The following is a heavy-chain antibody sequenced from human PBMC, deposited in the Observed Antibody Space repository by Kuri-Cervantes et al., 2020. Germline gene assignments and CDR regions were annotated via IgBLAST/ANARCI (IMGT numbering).Heavy chain of an antibody. D-gene: IGHD2-2*01. Sequence: SVKVSCKASGGTFSSYAISWVRQAPGQGLEWMGGIIPIFGTANYAQKFQGGVTITADESTSTAYMELSSLRSEDTAVYYCAGVKDCSSTSCYPNNFDYWGQGTLVTVSS. V-gene: IGHV1-69*13. CDR2: IIPIFGTA. CDR3: AGVKDCSSTSCYPNNFDY. CDR1: GGTFSSYA. J-gene: IGHJ4*02.